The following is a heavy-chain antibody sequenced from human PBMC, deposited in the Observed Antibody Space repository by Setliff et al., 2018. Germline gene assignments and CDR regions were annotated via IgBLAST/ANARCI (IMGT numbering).Heavy chain of an antibody. CDR3: ARGGNFDLSFPPDY. J-gene: IGHJ4*02. V-gene: IGHV3-33*08. Sequence: GGSLRLSCAASGFTFTSFGMHWVRQAPGKGLEWVAFISYNGYTEKYADSVKGRFTVSRHDARNTVHLQMDSLRVNDTAVYFCARGGNFDLSFPPDYWGQGVLVTGSS. D-gene: IGHD3-9*01. CDR2: ISYNGYTE. CDR1: GFTFTSFG.